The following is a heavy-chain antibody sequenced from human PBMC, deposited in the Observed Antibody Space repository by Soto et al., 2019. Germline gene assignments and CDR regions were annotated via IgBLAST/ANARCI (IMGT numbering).Heavy chain of an antibody. CDR1: GGSISSSNW. V-gene: IGHV4-4*02. CDR3: ARDGGGSAAAGTFDY. J-gene: IGHJ4*02. Sequence: SETLSLTCAVSGGSISSSNWWSWVRQPPGRGLEWIGEIYHSGSTNYNPSLKSRVTISVDKSKNQFSLKLSSVTAADTAVYYCARDGGGSAAAGTFDYWGQGTLVTVSS. CDR2: IYHSGST. D-gene: IGHD6-13*01.